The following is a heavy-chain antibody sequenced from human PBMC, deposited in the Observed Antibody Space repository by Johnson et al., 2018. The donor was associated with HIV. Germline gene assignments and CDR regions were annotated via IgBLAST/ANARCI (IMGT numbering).Heavy chain of an antibody. CDR1: GFTFDDYG. CDR3: ARDGSGGYCSGGRVYDAFDI. J-gene: IGHJ3*02. CDR2: INWNGGST. Sequence: VQLVESGGSVVRPGGSLRLSCAASGFTFDDYGMSWVRQAPGKGLEWVSGINWNGGSTGYADSVKGRFTISRDNAKNSLYLQMNSLRAEDTALYYCARDGSGGYCSGGRVYDAFDIWGQGTMVTVSS. V-gene: IGHV3-20*04. D-gene: IGHD2-15*01.